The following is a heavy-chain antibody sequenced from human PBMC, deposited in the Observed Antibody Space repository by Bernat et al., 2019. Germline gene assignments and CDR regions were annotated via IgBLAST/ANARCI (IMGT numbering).Heavy chain of an antibody. Sequence: EVQLVESGGALVQPGGSLRLSCAASGFTFSNSAMSWVRQAPGKGLGWVSTLTFGDGRTHKAGSVGGRFTVSGDNSKNTLFLTMDTVRAEDTAIYYCAKKKSGMGTKLDYFDSWGQGTLVTVSS. D-gene: IGHD1-7*01. CDR1: GFTFSNSA. J-gene: IGHJ4*02. CDR2: LTFGDGRT. V-gene: IGHV3-23*04. CDR3: AKKKSGMGTKLDYFDS.